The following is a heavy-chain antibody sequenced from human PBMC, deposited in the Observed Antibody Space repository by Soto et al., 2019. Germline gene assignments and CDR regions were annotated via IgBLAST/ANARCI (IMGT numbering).Heavy chain of an antibody. D-gene: IGHD6-19*01. Sequence: QVQLVQSGAEVKKPGSSVKVSCKASGGTFSSYAISWVRQAPGQGLEWMGGIIPIFGTANYAQKFQGRVTITADESTSTAYMQLSSLRSEDTAGYYCAILGTSSGCYRHEVSVDYWGQGTLVTVSS. CDR2: IIPIFGTA. V-gene: IGHV1-69*01. J-gene: IGHJ4*02. CDR3: AILGTSSGCYRHEVSVDY. CDR1: GGTFSSYA.